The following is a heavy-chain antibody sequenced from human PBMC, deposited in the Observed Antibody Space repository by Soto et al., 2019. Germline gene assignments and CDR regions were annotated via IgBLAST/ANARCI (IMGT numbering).Heavy chain of an antibody. V-gene: IGHV1-18*04. J-gene: IGHJ6*02. Sequence: ASVKVSYKASGYTFTSYGISWVRQAPGQGLEWMGWISAYNGNTNYAQKLQGRVTMTTDTSTRTAYMELRSLRSDDTAVYYCARDLSEQWLVYYYYYGMDVWGQGTTVTVSS. CDR1: GYTFTSYG. D-gene: IGHD6-19*01. CDR3: ARDLSEQWLVYYYYYGMDV. CDR2: ISAYNGNT.